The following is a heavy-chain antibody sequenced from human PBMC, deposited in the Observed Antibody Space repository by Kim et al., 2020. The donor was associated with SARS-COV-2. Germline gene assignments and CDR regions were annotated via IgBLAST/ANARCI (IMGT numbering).Heavy chain of an antibody. Sequence: PSLKSRVTISVDKSKNQFSLKLSSVTAADTAVYYGASAWEMATRGGWFDPWGQGTLVTVSS. D-gene: IGHD5-12*01. J-gene: IGHJ5*02. V-gene: IGHV4-4*02. CDR3: ASAWEMATRGGWFDP.